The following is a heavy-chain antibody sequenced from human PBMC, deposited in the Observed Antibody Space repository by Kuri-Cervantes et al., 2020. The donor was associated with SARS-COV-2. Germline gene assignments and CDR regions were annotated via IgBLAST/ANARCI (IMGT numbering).Heavy chain of an antibody. Sequence: GGSLRLSCVASGFTFSSYAIHCVRQAPGKGLEWVAVISDDGKKKYYVDSVKGRFTISGDNAKNSLYLQMNSLRAEDTAVYYCARENRDGYKGGFDYWGQGTLVTVSS. V-gene: IGHV3-30*04. D-gene: IGHD5-24*01. J-gene: IGHJ4*02. CDR1: GFTFSSYA. CDR3: ARENRDGYKGGFDY. CDR2: ISDDGKKK.